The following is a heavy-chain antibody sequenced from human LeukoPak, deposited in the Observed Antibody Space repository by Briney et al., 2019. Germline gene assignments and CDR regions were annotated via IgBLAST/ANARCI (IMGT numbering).Heavy chain of an antibody. V-gene: IGHV3-72*01. CDR3: TRLVGAND. CDR2: IRNKANSYTT. J-gene: IGHJ4*02. Sequence: PGGSLRLSCAASGFTFSDHAMDWVRQAPGKGLEWVGRIRNKANSYTTECAASVQGRFTVSRDDSMNSLYLQMNSMKTEDTAVYYCTRLVGANDWGQGTLVTVSS. CDR1: GFTFSDHA. D-gene: IGHD1-26*01.